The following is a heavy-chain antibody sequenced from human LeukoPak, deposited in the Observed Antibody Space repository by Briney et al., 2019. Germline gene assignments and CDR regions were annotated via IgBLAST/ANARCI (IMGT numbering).Heavy chain of an antibody. CDR2: ISAKKGNT. V-gene: IGHV1-18*01. J-gene: IGHJ4*02. Sequence: ASVKVSCKASGYTFTSYAMHWVRQAPGQRLEWMGWISAKKGNTDYAQKLQGRVTMTTDTSTSIAYMELRSLRSDDTAVYYCARDMYSSGRVPFDYWGQGTLVTVSS. CDR1: GYTFTSYA. CDR3: ARDMYSSGRVPFDY. D-gene: IGHD6-19*01.